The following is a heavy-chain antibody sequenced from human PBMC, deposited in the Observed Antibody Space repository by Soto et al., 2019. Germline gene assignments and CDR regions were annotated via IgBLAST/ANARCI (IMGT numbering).Heavy chain of an antibody. D-gene: IGHD6-13*01. Sequence: SVKVSCKASGGTLSSYGVSWVRQAPGQGLEWMGGIIPIFETPNYAQKFQGRVTITADKSTSTAYMELSSLRSEDTAMYYCARGCSSSWCCFVYWGQGTLVTVSS. V-gene: IGHV1-69*06. CDR3: ARGCSSSWCCFVY. CDR1: GGTLSSYG. CDR2: IIPIFETP. J-gene: IGHJ4*02.